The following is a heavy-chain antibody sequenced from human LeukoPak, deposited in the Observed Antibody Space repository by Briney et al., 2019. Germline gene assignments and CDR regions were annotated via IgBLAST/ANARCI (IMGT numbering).Heavy chain of an antibody. V-gene: IGHV3-23*01. CDR3: ARLDRPAGYYYDSSGFYFDY. J-gene: IGHJ4*02. D-gene: IGHD3-22*01. Sequence: PGGSLRLSCAASGFTFSSYAMSWVRQAPGKGLEWVTTISGSGASTNYADSVKGRFTISRDNSKNTLYLQMNSLRAEDTAVYYCARLDRPAGYYYDSSGFYFDYWGQGTLVTVSS. CDR2: ISGSGAST. CDR1: GFTFSSYA.